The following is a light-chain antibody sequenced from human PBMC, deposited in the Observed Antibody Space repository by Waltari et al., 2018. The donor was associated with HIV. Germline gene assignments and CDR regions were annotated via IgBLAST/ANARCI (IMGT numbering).Light chain of an antibody. Sequence: QSVLTQPPSVSGAPGQRVTISCTGSRSNIGAGYDVHWYQQLPGTAPKLPIYDNSPRPSGVPARFSGSKSGTSASLAITGLQTEDEAEYYCQSYDSSLSGHVLFGGGTILTVL. J-gene: IGLJ2*01. CDR1: RSNIGAGYD. CDR2: DNS. CDR3: QSYDSSLSGHVL. V-gene: IGLV1-40*01.